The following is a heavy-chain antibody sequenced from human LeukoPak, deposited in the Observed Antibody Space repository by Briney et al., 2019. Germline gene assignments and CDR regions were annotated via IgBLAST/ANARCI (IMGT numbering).Heavy chain of an antibody. Sequence: GGSLRLSCAASGFTFSSYWMSWVRQAPGKGLEWVANIKQDGSEKYYVDSVKGRFTISRDNAKNSLYLQTNSLRAEDTAVYYCARDNPDYDYIWGSYRGGDAFDIWGQGTMVTVSS. CDR3: ARDNPDYDYIWGSYRGGDAFDI. D-gene: IGHD3-16*02. CDR1: GFTFSSYW. V-gene: IGHV3-7*01. CDR2: IKQDGSEK. J-gene: IGHJ3*02.